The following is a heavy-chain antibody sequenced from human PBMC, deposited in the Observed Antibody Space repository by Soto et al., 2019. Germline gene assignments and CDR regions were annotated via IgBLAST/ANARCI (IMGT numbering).Heavy chain of an antibody. Sequence: GGSLRLSCAASGFTFSSYAMSWVRQAPGKGLEWVSAISGSGGSTYYADSVKGRFTISRDNSKNTLYLQMNSLRAEDTAVYYCAKDPTLIRFLEWLPFDYWGQGTLATVSS. D-gene: IGHD3-3*01. CDR3: AKDPTLIRFLEWLPFDY. CDR2: ISGSGGST. CDR1: GFTFSSYA. J-gene: IGHJ4*02. V-gene: IGHV3-23*01.